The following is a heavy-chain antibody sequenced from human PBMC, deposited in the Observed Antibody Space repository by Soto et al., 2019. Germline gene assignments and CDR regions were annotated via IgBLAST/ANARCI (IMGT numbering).Heavy chain of an antibody. CDR2: IDYNGRA. V-gene: IGHV4-59*02. Sequence: SETLSLTCSVSDGSVTGYCWSWIRQPPGKGLEWIGCIDYNGRAHYNPSLTSRVTMSLDTSNNHFSLKLSSVTAADTAVYYCARITTSGWGNWFDPWGQGTLVTVSS. J-gene: IGHJ5*02. CDR1: DGSVTGYC. D-gene: IGHD6-19*01. CDR3: ARITTSGWGNWFDP.